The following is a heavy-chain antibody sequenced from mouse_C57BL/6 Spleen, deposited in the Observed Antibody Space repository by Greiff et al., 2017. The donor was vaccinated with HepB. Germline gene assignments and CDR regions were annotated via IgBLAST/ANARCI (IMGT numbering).Heavy chain of an antibody. CDR1: GYTFTGYW. V-gene: IGHV1-9*01. CDR3: ARTPPIYYYGSSYVDAMDY. CDR2: ILPGSGST. Sequence: QVQLQQSGAELMKPGASVKLSCKATGYTFTGYWIEWVKQRPGHGLEWIGEILPGSGSTNYNEKFKGKATFTADTSSNTAYMQLSSLTTEDSAIYYCARTPPIYYYGSSYVDAMDYWGQGTSVTVSS. D-gene: IGHD1-1*01. J-gene: IGHJ4*01.